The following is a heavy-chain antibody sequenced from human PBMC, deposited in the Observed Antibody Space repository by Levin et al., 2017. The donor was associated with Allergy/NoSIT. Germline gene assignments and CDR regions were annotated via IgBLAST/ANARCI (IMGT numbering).Heavy chain of an antibody. V-gene: IGHV3-30*18. CDR1: GFTFSSYG. CDR2: ISYDGSNK. J-gene: IGHJ4*02. Sequence: PGESLKISCAASGFTFSSYGMHWVRQAPGKGLEWVAVISYDGSNKYYADSVKGRFTISRDNSKNTLYLQMNSLRAEDTAVYYCAKDLDGGSYSTDYWGQGTLVTVSS. D-gene: IGHD1-26*01. CDR3: AKDLDGGSYSTDY.